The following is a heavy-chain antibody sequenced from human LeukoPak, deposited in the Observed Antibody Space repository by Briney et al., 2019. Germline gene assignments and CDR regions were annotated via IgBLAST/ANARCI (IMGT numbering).Heavy chain of an antibody. D-gene: IGHD6-13*01. CDR1: GGSFSGYY. J-gene: IGHJ4*02. Sequence: ETLSLTCAVYGGSFSGYYWSWIRQPPGKGLEWVSSISSSSSYIYYADSVKGRFTISRDNAKNSLYLQMNSLRAEDTAVYYCARVRGQQLVGVTYDYWGQGTLVTVSS. V-gene: IGHV3-21*01. CDR2: ISSSSSYI. CDR3: ARVRGQQLVGVTYDY.